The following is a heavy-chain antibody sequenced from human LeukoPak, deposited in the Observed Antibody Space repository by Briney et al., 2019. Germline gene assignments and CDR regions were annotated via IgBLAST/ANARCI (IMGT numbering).Heavy chain of an antibody. CDR1: GFTFSIYV. Sequence: GRPLRLSCAVSGFTFSIYVMHWVRQAPGKGLEWVAVISYDGSDKYYADSVKGRFTISRDNSKSTLFLQMNSLRAEDTAVYYGAKGPDSSGYYYYVDYWGRGTLVTVSS. D-gene: IGHD3-22*01. CDR3: AKGPDSSGYYYYVDY. J-gene: IGHJ4*02. CDR2: ISYDGSDK. V-gene: IGHV3-30*18.